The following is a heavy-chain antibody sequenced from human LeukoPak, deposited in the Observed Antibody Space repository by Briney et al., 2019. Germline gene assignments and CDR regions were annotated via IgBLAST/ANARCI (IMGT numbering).Heavy chain of an antibody. CDR3: ARDLDYFDY. D-gene: IGHD3-16*01. CDR2: IWYDGSNK. V-gene: IGHV3-33*01. J-gene: IGHJ4*02. CDR1: GFTFSSYG. Sequence: GGSLRLSCAASGFTFSSYGMHWVRPAPGKGLEWVAVIWYDGSNKYYADSVKGRLILSRDNSKNTLYMQMNSLRAEDTVVYYCARDLDYFDYWGQGTLVTVSS.